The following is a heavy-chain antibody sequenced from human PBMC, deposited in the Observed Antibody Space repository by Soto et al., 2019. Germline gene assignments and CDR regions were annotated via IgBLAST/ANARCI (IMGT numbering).Heavy chain of an antibody. Sequence: PSETLSLTCSVSGGSVSSTSHYWGWIRQPPGKGLEWIGNIYYSGSTYYNPSLKSRVTISVDTSKNQFSLKLSSVAAADTAVYYCARDMHAGFTHYFDPWGQGTLVTVSS. V-gene: IGHV4-39*07. J-gene: IGHJ5*02. CDR2: IYYSGST. CDR1: GGSVSSTSHY. D-gene: IGHD1-26*01. CDR3: ARDMHAGFTHYFDP.